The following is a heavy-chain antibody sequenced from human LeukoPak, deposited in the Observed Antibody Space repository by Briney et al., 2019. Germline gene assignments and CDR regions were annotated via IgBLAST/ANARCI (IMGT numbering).Heavy chain of an antibody. D-gene: IGHD6-19*01. CDR2: ISAYNGDT. CDR3: ARDPSNTSGRYAYFDS. CDR1: GFTFTNFG. V-gene: IGHV1-18*01. J-gene: IGHJ4*02. Sequence: ASVKVSCMASGFTFTNFGITWVRQAPGQGLEWMGWISAYNGDTKNAQKFQGRVTMTTDTSTTTAYMELRSLRSDDTAIYFCARDPSNTSGRYAYFDSWGQGTLVTVSS.